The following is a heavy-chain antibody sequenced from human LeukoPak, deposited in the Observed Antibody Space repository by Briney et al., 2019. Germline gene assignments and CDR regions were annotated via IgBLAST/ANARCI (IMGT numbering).Heavy chain of an antibody. CDR3: ARRIQLNGLRTRNLLWFDP. CDR1: GYTFTSYG. V-gene: IGHV1-18*01. D-gene: IGHD5-18*01. J-gene: IGHJ5*02. CDR2: ISAYNGNT. Sequence: SVKVSCKASGYTFTSYGFSWVRQAPGQGLEWMGLISAYNGNTNYAQKLQDRVTMTTDTTTSTDYMELRSLRSDGTGVYYCARRIQLNGLRTRNLLWFDPWGQGTLVTVSS.